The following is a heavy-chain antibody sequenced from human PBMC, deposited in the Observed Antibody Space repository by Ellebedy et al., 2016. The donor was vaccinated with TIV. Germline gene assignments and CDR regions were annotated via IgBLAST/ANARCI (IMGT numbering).Heavy chain of an antibody. CDR1: GVTVSNDY. CDR2: IYSGGQT. D-gene: IGHD4-23*01. V-gene: IGHV3-53*01. J-gene: IGHJ4*02. CDR3: VKERDGGWDY. Sequence: PGGSLRLSCAASGVTVSNDYMCWVRQAPGKGLEWVALIYSGGQTNYADSVKGRFTISRDSSKNTLYLQMNSLRAEDTALYYCVKERDGGWDYWGQGTLVTVSS.